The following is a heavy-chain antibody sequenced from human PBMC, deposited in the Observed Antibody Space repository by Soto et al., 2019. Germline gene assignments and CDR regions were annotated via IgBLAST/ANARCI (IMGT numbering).Heavy chain of an antibody. Sequence: GESLKISCEGSGYSFTSYWISWVRQMPGKGLEWMGRIDPSDSYTNYSPSFQGHVTISADKSISTAYLQWSSLKASDTAMYYCAGGIAAADHYYYYYGMDGWGQGTTVTVSS. J-gene: IGHJ6*02. V-gene: IGHV5-10-1*01. CDR2: IDPSDSYT. CDR3: AGGIAAADHYYYYYGMDG. D-gene: IGHD6-13*01. CDR1: GYSFTSYW.